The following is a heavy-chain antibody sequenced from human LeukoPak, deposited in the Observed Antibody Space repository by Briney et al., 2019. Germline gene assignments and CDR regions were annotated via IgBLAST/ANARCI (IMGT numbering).Heavy chain of an antibody. CDR2: IWFVGSDK. CDR3: ARERVVRGYSGYDFDY. Sequence: PGRSLRLSCAASGFTFSTYGMHWVRQAPGTGLEWVAVIWFVGSDKYYADSVKGRFTISRDNAKSTLYLQMNSLRAEDTAVYYCARERVVRGYSGYDFDYWGQGTLVTVSS. CDR1: GFTFSTYG. V-gene: IGHV3-33*01. J-gene: IGHJ4*02. D-gene: IGHD5-12*01.